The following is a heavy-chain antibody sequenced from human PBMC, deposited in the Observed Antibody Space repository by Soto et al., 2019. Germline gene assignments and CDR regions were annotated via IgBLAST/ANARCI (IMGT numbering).Heavy chain of an antibody. CDR2: ITVRNGDT. V-gene: IGHV1-18*01. CDR1: GYNFDSYG. D-gene: IGHD6-13*01. CDR3: VRGGVAAAGPGDY. Sequence: QVQLVQSGAEVRQPGASVTVSCKASGYNFDSYGINWVRQAPGQGLEWMGWITVRNGDTNYAQRIQGRVTMTSDTSTSTAYMELRNLRSDDTPTYYCVRGGVAAAGPGDYWGQGTLVAVSS. J-gene: IGHJ4*02.